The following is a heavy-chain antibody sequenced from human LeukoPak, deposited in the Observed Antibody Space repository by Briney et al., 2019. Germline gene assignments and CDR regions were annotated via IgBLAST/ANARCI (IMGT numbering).Heavy chain of an antibody. CDR3: AKGRSPYDYVWGSYRSLNAFDI. V-gene: IGHV3-23*01. Sequence: EGSLRLSCAASGFTFSSYAMSWVRQAPGKGLEWVSAISGSGGSTYYADSVKGRFTISRDNSKNTLYLQMNSLRAEDTAVYYCAKGRSPYDYVWGSYRSLNAFDIWGQGTMVTVSS. J-gene: IGHJ3*02. D-gene: IGHD3-16*02. CDR2: ISGSGGST. CDR1: GFTFSSYA.